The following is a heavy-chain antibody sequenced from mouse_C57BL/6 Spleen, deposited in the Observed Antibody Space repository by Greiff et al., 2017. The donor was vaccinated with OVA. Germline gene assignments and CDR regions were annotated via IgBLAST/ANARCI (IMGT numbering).Heavy chain of an antibody. Sequence: EVKLMESGAELVRPGASVKLSCTASGFNIKDDYMHWVKQRPEQGLEWIGWIDPENGDTEYASKFQGKATITADTSSNTAYLQLSSLTSEDTAVYYCTKDVDYWGQGTTLTVSS. J-gene: IGHJ2*01. CDR2: IDPENGDT. CDR3: TKDVDY. CDR1: GFNIKDDY. V-gene: IGHV14-4*01.